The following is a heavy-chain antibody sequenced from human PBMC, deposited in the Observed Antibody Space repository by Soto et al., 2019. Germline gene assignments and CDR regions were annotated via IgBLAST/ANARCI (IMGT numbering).Heavy chain of an antibody. V-gene: IGHV3-23*01. J-gene: IGHJ4*02. D-gene: IGHD3-9*01. Sequence: EVQLLESGGGLVQPGGSLRLSCAASGFTFSSYAMSWVRQAPGKGLEWVSAISGSGGSTYYADSVKGRFTISRDKSKNTLYLQMNSLRAEDTAVYYCAQEDILTGYRFDYWGQGTLVTVSS. CDR3: AQEDILTGYRFDY. CDR1: GFTFSSYA. CDR2: ISGSGGST.